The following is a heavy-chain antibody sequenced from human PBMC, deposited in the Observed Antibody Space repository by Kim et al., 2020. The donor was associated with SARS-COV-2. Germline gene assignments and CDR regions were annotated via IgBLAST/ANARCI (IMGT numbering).Heavy chain of an antibody. CDR1: GGSFSGYY. V-gene: IGHV4-34*01. J-gene: IGHJ5*02. CDR3: ARGRIMGYYDILTVRGHNVLFDP. Sequence: SETLSLTCAVYGGSFSGYYWSWIRQPPGKGLEWIGEINHSGSTNYNPSLKSRVTISVDTSKNQFSLKLSSVTAADTAVYYCARGRIMGYYDILTVRGHNVLFDPWGRGTLVTVSA. D-gene: IGHD3-9*01. CDR2: INHSGST.